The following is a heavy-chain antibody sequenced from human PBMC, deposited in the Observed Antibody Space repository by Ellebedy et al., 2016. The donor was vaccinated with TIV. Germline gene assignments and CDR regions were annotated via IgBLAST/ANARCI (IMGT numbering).Heavy chain of an antibody. D-gene: IGHD2-15*01. CDR2: IKQDGSEK. J-gene: IGHJ4*02. CDR3: GTPGGYVSGFGQ. V-gene: IGHV3-7*03. CDR1: GFTFSSYW. Sequence: GGSLRLSCAASGFTFSSYWMSWVCQAPGKGLEWVANIKQDGSEKYYVDSVKGRFTISRDNAKNSLYLQMNSLRAEDTAVYHCGTPGGYVSGFGQWGQGTLVIVSS.